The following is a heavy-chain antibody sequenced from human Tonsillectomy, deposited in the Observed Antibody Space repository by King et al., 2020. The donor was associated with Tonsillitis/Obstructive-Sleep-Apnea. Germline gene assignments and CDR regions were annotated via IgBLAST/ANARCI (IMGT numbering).Heavy chain of an antibody. J-gene: IGHJ6*02. D-gene: IGHD6-13*01. Sequence: VQLVESGGGLVQPGGSLRLSCAASGFTFSSYAMSWVRQAPGKGLEWVSDISGSGGSTYYADSVKGRFTISRDNSKNTLYLQMNSLRAEDTAVYYCAKGERIAANGPEGGMDVWGQGTTVTVSS. CDR2: ISGSGGST. CDR1: GFTFSSYA. CDR3: AKGERIAANGPEGGMDV. V-gene: IGHV3-23*04.